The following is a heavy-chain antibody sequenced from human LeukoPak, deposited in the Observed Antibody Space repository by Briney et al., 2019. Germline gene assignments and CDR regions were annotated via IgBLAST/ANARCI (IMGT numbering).Heavy chain of an antibody. CDR2: INPNSGGT. Sequence: ASVKVSCKSSRYTFTGYYMHWVRQAPGQGLEWMGWINPNSGGTNYAQKFQGRVTMTRDTSISTAYMELSRLRSDDTAVYYCARDRVQLWGGDAFDIWGQGTMVTVSS. D-gene: IGHD5-18*01. V-gene: IGHV1-2*02. CDR1: RYTFTGYY. CDR3: ARDRVQLWGGDAFDI. J-gene: IGHJ3*02.